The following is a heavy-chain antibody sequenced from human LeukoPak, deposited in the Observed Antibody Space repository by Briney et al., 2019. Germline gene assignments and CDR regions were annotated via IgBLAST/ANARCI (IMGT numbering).Heavy chain of an antibody. J-gene: IGHJ4*02. V-gene: IGHV3-23*01. Sequence: PGGSLRLSCVASGFTFSSYAMRWVRQDPGKGLEWVSGISGSGGSTYYADSVKGRFTISRDNSKNTLYLQMNSLRAEDTAVYYCAKEMGDGYNVDSWGQGTLVTVSS. CDR2: ISGSGGST. D-gene: IGHD5-24*01. CDR3: AKEMGDGYNVDS. CDR1: GFTFSSYA.